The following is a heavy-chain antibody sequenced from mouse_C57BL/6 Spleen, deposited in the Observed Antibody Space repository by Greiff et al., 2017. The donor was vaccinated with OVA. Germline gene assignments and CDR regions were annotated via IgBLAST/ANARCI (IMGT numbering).Heavy chain of an antibody. CDR1: GYTFTSYW. Sequence: VQLQQPGAELVMPGASVKLSCKASGYTFTSYWMHWVKQRPGQGLEWIGEIDPSDSYTNYNPKFKGKSTLTVDKSSSTAYMQLSSLTSEDSAVYYCARMDDGYYGAYWGQGTLVTVSA. J-gene: IGHJ3*01. CDR3: ARMDDGYYGAY. V-gene: IGHV1-69*01. CDR2: IDPSDSYT. D-gene: IGHD2-3*01.